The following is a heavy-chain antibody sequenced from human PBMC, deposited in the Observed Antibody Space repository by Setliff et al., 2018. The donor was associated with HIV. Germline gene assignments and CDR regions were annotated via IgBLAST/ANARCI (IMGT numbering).Heavy chain of an antibody. CDR3: ARDSYDSTVRVDWFDP. CDR1: GFTFSSFG. D-gene: IGHD3-16*01. J-gene: IGHJ5*02. V-gene: IGHV3-23*01. Sequence: PGGSLRLSCAASGFTFSSFGMTWVRQAPGKGLQWVSTMSGRGGTTYYADSVKGRFTISRDNSKNMWYLQMNSLRAEDTALYYCARDSYDSTVRVDWFDPWCQGTLVTVSS. CDR2: MSGRGGTT.